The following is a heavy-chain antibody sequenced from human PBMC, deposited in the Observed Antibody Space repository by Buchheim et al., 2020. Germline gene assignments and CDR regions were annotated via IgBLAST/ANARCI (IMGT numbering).Heavy chain of an antibody. CDR2: ISYDGSNK. D-gene: IGHD6-19*01. CDR3: ARGYSSGWFGEGFDY. Sequence: QVQLVESGGGVVQPGRSLRLSCAASGFTFSSYAMHWVRQAPGKGLEWVAVISYDGSNKYYADSVKGRFTISRDNSKNTLYLQMNSLRAEDTAVYYCARGYSSGWFGEGFDYWGQGTL. CDR1: GFTFSSYA. V-gene: IGHV3-30*04. J-gene: IGHJ4*02.